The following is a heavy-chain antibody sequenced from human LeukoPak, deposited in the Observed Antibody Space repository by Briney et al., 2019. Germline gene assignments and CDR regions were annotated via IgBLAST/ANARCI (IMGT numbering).Heavy chain of an antibody. J-gene: IGHJ4*02. CDR1: GYTFTGYY. V-gene: IGHV1-2*02. CDR3: ARNVYYGSGSYYVLFDY. CDR2: INPNSGGT. Sequence: EASVKVSCKASGYTFTGYYMHWVRQAPGQGLEWMGWINPNSGGTNYAQKFQGRVTMTRDTSISTAYMELSRLRSDDTAVYYCARNVYYGSGSYYVLFDYWGQGTLVTVSS. D-gene: IGHD3-10*01.